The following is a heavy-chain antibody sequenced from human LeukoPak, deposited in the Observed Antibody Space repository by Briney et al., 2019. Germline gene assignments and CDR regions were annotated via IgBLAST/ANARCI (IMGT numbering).Heavy chain of an antibody. CDR1: GFTFSSYW. V-gene: IGHV3-7*04. D-gene: IGHD2-2*01. CDR3: ARAQVVPAAAYYYYMDV. CDR2: IKQDGSEK. Sequence: QPGGSLRLSCAASGFTFSSYWMSWVRQAPGKGLEWVANIKQDGSEKYYVDSVKGRFTISRDNAKNSLYLQMNSLRAEDTAVYYCARAQVVPAAAYYYYMDVWGKGTTVTVSS. J-gene: IGHJ6*03.